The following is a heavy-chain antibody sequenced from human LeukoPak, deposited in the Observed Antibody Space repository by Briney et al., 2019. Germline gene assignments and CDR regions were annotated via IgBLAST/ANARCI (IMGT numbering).Heavy chain of an antibody. D-gene: IGHD3-10*01. CDR1: GFTFNNYG. J-gene: IGHJ4*02. V-gene: IGHV3-30*02. CDR3: AKVGELWFGEFGFDY. CDR2: VRYDGSNK. Sequence: GGSLRLSCAASGFTFNNYGMYWVRQAPGKGLEWVAFVRYDGSNKYYADSVKGRFTISRDNSKNTLDLQMKSLRAEDTAVYYCAKVGELWFGEFGFDYWGQGTLVTVSS.